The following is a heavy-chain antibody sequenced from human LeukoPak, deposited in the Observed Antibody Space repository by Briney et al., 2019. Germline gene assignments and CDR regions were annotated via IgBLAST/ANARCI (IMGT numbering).Heavy chain of an antibody. V-gene: IGHV4-34*01. J-gene: IGHJ4*02. CDR3: ARRGQWLRPFDY. Sequence: SETLSLTCAVYGGSFSGYYRSWIRQPPGKGLEWIGEINHSGSTNYNPSLKSRVTISVDTSKNQFSLKLSSVTAADTAVYYCARRGQWLRPFDYWGQGTLVTVSS. CDR1: GGSFSGYY. CDR2: INHSGST. D-gene: IGHD5-12*01.